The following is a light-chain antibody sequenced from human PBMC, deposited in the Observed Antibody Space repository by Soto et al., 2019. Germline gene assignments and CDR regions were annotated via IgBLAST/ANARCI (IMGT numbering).Light chain of an antibody. CDR2: LVT. Sequence: IVVTQSPLSLAVTLGDRASFSCRSSQTLLHHSNGHYYMDWYLQKPGQSPQLLIYLVTNRASGVPDRVSGSGSGTLFTLKTSRVEAEDVGIYYCMQALQTPRTCGQGTKVQIK. J-gene: IGKJ1*01. V-gene: IGKV2-28*01. CDR3: MQALQTPRT. CDR1: QTLLHHSNGHYY.